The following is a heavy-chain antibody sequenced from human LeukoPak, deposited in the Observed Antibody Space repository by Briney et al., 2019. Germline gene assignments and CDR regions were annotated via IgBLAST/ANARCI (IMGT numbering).Heavy chain of an antibody. D-gene: IGHD3-16*02. CDR3: ARDLYDYVWGSYLQGDAFDI. Sequence: PGGSLRLSCAASEFSVGSNYMTWVRQAPGKGLEWVSLIYSGGSTYYADSVKGRFTISRDNAKNSLYLQMNSLRAEDTAVYYCARDLYDYVWGSYLQGDAFDIWGQGTMVTVSS. J-gene: IGHJ3*02. CDR1: EFSVGSNY. CDR2: IYSGGST. V-gene: IGHV3-66*01.